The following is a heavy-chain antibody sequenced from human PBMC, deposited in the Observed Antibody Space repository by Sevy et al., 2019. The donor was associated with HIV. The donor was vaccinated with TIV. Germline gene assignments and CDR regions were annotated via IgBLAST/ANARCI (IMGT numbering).Heavy chain of an antibody. CDR2: ISVYKGNT. V-gene: IGHV1-18*01. D-gene: IGHD5-12*01. CDR3: ARDSGYSGFAVDY. J-gene: IGHJ4*02. CDR1: GYTFTNFG. Sequence: ASVKVSCKASGYTFTNFGISWVRQAPGQGLEWIGWISVYKGNTDYAQKLQDRVTMTTDTSTSTAYMELRSLSSDDTAVYFCARDSGYSGFAVDYWGQGTLVTVSS.